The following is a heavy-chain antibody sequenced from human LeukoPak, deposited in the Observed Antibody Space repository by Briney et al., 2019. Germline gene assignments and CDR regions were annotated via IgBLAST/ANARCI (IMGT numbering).Heavy chain of an antibody. V-gene: IGHV3-30-3*01. CDR3: ARVGVLLTPDY. Sequence: PGGSLTLSCAASGFTLSSYAMHWVRQAPGKGLEWVAVISYDGSNKYYADSVKGRFTISRDNSKNTLYLQMNSLRAEDTAVYYCARVGVLLTPDYWGQGTLVTVSS. CDR2: ISYDGSNK. D-gene: IGHD3-10*01. J-gene: IGHJ4*02. CDR1: GFTLSSYA.